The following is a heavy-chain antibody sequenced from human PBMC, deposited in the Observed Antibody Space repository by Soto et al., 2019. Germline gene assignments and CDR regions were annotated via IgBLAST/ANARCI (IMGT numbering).Heavy chain of an antibody. V-gene: IGHV4-39*01. CDR1: GGSISSSSYY. CDR2: IYYSGST. CDR3: VRLNSYGYDIQNYYYYYGMDV. D-gene: IGHD5-18*01. J-gene: IGHJ6*02. Sequence: SETLSLTCTVSGGSISSSSYYWGWIRQPPGKGLEWIGSIYYSGSTYYNPSLKSRVTISVDTSKNQFSLMLSSVTAADTAVYYCVRLNSYGYDIQNYYYYYGMDVWGQGTTVTVSS.